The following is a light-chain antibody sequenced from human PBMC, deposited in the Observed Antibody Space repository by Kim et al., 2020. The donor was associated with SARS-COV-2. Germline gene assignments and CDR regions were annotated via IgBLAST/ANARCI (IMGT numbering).Light chain of an antibody. V-gene: IGLV4-69*01. CDR3: QTWGTGTVV. CDR1: SGDSSYA. J-gene: IGLJ2*01. Sequence: ASVKLTCTVISGDSSYATEWQQQQPEKGPRYLMKLNSDGSQSKGDGIPDRFSGSSSGAERYLTISSLQSDDEADYYCQTWGTGTVVFGGGTQLTVL. CDR2: LNSDGSQ.